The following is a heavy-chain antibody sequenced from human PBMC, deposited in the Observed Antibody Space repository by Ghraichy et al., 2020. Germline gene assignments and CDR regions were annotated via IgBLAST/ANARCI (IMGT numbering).Heavy chain of an antibody. J-gene: IGHJ5*02. D-gene: IGHD3-10*01. CDR2: IGTAGDT. CDR1: GFTFSSYD. V-gene: IGHV3-13*01. Sequence: GGSLRLSCAASGFTFSSYDMHWVRQATGKGLEWVSAIGTAGDTYYPGSVKGRFTISRENAKNSLYLQMNSLRAGDTAVYYCARGLGDYYGSGSYLHASNNWFDPWGQGTLVTVSS. CDR3: ARGLGDYYGSGSYLHASNNWFDP.